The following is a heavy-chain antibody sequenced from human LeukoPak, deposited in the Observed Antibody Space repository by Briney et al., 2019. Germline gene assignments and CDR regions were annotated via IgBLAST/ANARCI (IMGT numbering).Heavy chain of an antibody. CDR3: AYQDV. V-gene: IGHV1-2*02. J-gene: IGHJ6*02. Sequence: AASVKVSCKASGYTFTAYYIHWARQAPGQGLEWMGWISPNRGGTTYAQKFQGRVTMTRDTSIITAYMELSRLRSDDTAVYYCAYQDVWGQGTTVTVSS. D-gene: IGHD2-2*01. CDR2: ISPNRGGT. CDR1: GYTFTAYY.